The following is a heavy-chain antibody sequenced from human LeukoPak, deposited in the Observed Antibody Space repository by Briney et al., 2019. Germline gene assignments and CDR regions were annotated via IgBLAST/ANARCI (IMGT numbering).Heavy chain of an antibody. CDR3: ASLIGIPIAAAGTSSDY. V-gene: IGHV4-59*12. Sequence: SETLSLTCTVSGGSISSYYWSWIRQPPAKGLERIGYIYDSGSTDYNPSLNSRVTMSVDTSKNQFSLKLSSVTAADTAVYYCASLIGIPIAAAGTSSDYWGQGTLVTVSS. D-gene: IGHD6-13*01. J-gene: IGHJ4*02. CDR2: IYDSGST. CDR1: GGSISSYY.